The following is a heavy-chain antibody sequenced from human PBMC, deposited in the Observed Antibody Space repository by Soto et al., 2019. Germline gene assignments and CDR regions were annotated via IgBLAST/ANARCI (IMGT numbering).Heavy chain of an antibody. D-gene: IGHD3-3*01. Sequence: ESGGGLVQPGGSLRLSCAASGFTFSRYWMSWVRQAPGKGLGWVANIKQDGSEKYYVDAVKSRFTISRDNAKNSLYLQMNRLRAEDKAVYYCASKGDYDFWSGYYSVGDYWGQGTLGTVSS. V-gene: IGHV3-7*01. CDR1: GFTFSRYW. CDR2: IKQDGSEK. CDR3: ASKGDYDFWSGYYSVGDY. J-gene: IGHJ4*02.